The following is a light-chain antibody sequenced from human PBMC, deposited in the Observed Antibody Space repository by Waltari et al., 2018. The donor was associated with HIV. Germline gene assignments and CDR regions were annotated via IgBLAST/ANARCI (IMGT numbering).Light chain of an antibody. CDR3: QQYHHWPPLT. V-gene: IGKV3D-15*01. CDR1: QNVDDK. Sequence: TQSPATISVSPGGRVTVSCRASQNVDDKFAWYQQKPGQSPRLLIYHSSFRAAGVPTRFGGAGSATNFTLTITSLQSEDFALYFCQQYHHWPPLTFGGGSRVELK. J-gene: IGKJ4*01. CDR2: HSS.